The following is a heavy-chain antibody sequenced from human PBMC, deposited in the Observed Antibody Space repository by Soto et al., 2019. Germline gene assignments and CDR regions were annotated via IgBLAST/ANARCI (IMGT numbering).Heavy chain of an antibody. V-gene: IGHV1-69*01. Sequence: SVKVSCKASGGPFSSYAISWVRQAPGQGLEWMGGIIPIFGTANYAQKFQGRVTITADESTSTAYMELSSLRSEDTAVYYCARPDYSNFPYYYYGMDVWGQGTTVTVS. CDR3: ARPDYSNFPYYYYGMDV. J-gene: IGHJ6*02. CDR1: GGPFSSYA. CDR2: IIPIFGTA. D-gene: IGHD4-4*01.